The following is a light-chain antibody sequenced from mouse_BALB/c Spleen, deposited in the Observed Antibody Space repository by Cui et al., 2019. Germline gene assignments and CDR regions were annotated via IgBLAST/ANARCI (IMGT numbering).Light chain of an antibody. CDR3: QQYYSYPYT. CDR1: QGLLYSSNQKDY. J-gene: IGKJ2*01. V-gene: IGKV8-30*01. Sequence: DIVTSQSPSPLAVSVREKVTMGCKSSQGLLYSSNQKDYLAWYKQKPGQSPKLLIYWASTRESGVPDRFTGSGSGTDFTLTISSVKAEDLAVYYCQQYYSYPYTFGGGTKLEIK. CDR2: WAS.